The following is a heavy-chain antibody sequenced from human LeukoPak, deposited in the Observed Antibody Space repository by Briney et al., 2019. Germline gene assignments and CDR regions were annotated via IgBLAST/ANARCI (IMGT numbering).Heavy chain of an antibody. CDR1: GGSISRYY. Sequence: SETLSLTCTVSGGSISRYYWSWIRQPPGKGLEWIGYIYYSGSTNYNPSLKSRVTISVDTSKNQFSLKLSSVTAADTAIYYCARASWVSSTDAVRWGQGTLVTVSS. CDR3: ARASWVSSTDAVR. CDR2: IYYSGST. J-gene: IGHJ4*02. D-gene: IGHD3-16*01. V-gene: IGHV4-59*01.